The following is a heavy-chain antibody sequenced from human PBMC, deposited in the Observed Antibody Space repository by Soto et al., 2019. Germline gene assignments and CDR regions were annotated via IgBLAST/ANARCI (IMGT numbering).Heavy chain of an antibody. CDR2: INPNSGGT. J-gene: IGHJ4*02. V-gene: IGHV1-2*02. CDR3: ARDPHPYSSSYYFDY. CDR1: GYTFTGYY. D-gene: IGHD6-6*01. Sequence: GASVKVSCKASGYTFTGYYMHWVRQAPGQGLEWMGWINPNSGGTNYAQKFQGRVTMTRDTSISTAYMELSRLRSDDTAVYYCARDPHPYSSSYYFDYWGQGTLVTVSS.